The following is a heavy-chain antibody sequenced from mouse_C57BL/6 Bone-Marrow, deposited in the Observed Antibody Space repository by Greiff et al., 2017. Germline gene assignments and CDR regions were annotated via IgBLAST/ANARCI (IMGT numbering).Heavy chain of an antibody. CDR1: GYTFTEYT. CDR2: FYPGSGSI. J-gene: IGHJ2*01. Sequence: QVQLQQSGAELVKPGASVKLSCKASGYTFTEYTIHWVKQRSGQGLEWIGWFYPGSGSIKYNEKFKDKATLTADKSSSTVYMELSRLTSEDSAVYFCARHEENYGSGQYYFDYWGQGTTLTVSS. V-gene: IGHV1-62-2*01. D-gene: IGHD1-1*01. CDR3: ARHEENYGSGQYYFDY.